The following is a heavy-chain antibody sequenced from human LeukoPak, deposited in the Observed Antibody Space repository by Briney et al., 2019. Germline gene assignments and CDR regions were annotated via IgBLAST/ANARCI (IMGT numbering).Heavy chain of an antibody. D-gene: IGHD6-19*01. CDR3: ARENSSGWNFDY. Sequence: SETLSLTCAVYGGSFSGYYWSWIRQPPGKGLEWIGSIYHSGSTYYNPSLKSRVTISVDTSKNQFSLKLSSVTAADTAVYYCARENSSGWNFDYWGQGTLVTVSS. V-gene: IGHV4-34*01. CDR2: IYHSGST. CDR1: GGSFSGYY. J-gene: IGHJ4*02.